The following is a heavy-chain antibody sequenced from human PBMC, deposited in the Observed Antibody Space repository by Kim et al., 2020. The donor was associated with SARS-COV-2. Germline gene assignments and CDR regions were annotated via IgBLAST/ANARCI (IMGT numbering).Heavy chain of an antibody. V-gene: IGHV4-39*01. CDR1: GGSISSSSSY. J-gene: IGHJ3*02. D-gene: IGHD6-19*01. CDR3: ARQGRDIAVAGYQSSDAFDI. Sequence: SETLSLTCTVSGGSISSSSSYWGWIRQPPGKGLEWIGSIYYRGSTYHNPSLKSRVAISVDTSKNQFSLKLSSVTAADTAVYYCARQGRDIAVAGYQSSDAFDIWGQGTMVTVSS. CDR2: IYYRGST.